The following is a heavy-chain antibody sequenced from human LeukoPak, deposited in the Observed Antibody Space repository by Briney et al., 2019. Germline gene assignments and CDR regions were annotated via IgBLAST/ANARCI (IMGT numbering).Heavy chain of an antibody. CDR3: ARVRYSSGNYGMDV. D-gene: IGHD6-19*01. Sequence: ASVMVSCKASGGIFSSYGICRVRQAPGQWLEWMGGIIPIFGTANYAQKFQGRVTITADESTSTAYMELSSLRSEDTAVYYCARVRYSSGNYGMDVWGQGTTVTVSS. V-gene: IGHV1-69*13. CDR1: GGIFSSYG. CDR2: IIPIFGTA. J-gene: IGHJ6*02.